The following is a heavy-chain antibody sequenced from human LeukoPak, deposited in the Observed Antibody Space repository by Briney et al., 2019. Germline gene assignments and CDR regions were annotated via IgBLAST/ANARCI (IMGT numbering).Heavy chain of an antibody. D-gene: IGHD6-19*01. J-gene: IGHJ4*02. Sequence: SVKVSCKASGGTFSSYAISWVRQAPGQGLEWMGGIIPIFGTAIYAQKFQGRVTITTDESTSTAYMELSSLRSEDTAVYYCARAAVAGQPRIDYWGQGTLVTVSS. CDR2: IIPIFGTA. V-gene: IGHV1-69*05. CDR1: GGTFSSYA. CDR3: ARAAVAGQPRIDY.